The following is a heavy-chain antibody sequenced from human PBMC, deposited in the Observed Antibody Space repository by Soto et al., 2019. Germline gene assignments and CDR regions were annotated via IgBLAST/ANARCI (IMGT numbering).Heavy chain of an antibody. Sequence: QVQLVQSGAEVKKPGASVKVSCKASGYTFTSYGISWVRQAPGQGLEWMGWISAYNGNTNYAQKLQGRVTMTTDTSTSTDDMELRSLISDDTAVDYCALAVTTAEDFQHWGQGTLVTVSS. V-gene: IGHV1-18*01. CDR1: GYTFTSYG. CDR3: ALAVTTAEDFQH. J-gene: IGHJ1*01. CDR2: ISAYNGNT. D-gene: IGHD4-17*01.